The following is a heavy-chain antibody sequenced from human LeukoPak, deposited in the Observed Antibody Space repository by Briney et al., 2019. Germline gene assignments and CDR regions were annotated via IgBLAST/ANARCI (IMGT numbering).Heavy chain of an antibody. D-gene: IGHD1-26*01. CDR1: GGSFSGYY. Sequence: SETLSLTCAVYGGSFSGYYWSWIRQPPGKGLEWIGEINHSGSTNYNPSLKSRVTISVDTSKNQFSLKLSSVTAADTAVYYCARSWDSEKAGFDYWGQGTLVTVSS. V-gene: IGHV4-34*01. CDR3: ARSWDSEKAGFDY. CDR2: INHSGST. J-gene: IGHJ4*02.